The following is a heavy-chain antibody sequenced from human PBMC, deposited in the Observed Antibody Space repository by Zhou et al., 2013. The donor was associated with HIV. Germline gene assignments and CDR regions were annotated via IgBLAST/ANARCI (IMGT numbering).Heavy chain of an antibody. D-gene: IGHD3-10*01. J-gene: IGHJ5*01. CDR2: VDPEDGET. CDR3: ATDSSGRRSAGAWFDS. CDR1: GHTFSDYY. Sequence: EVQLVQSGAEVKKPGATVKLSCKISGHTFSDYYIHWVRQASEKGLEWMGLVDPEDGETEYAAKFQGRVTLTADTTTDMVYMELSSLRFDDTALYYCATDSSGRRSAGAWFDSWGRGNPWSPSSS. V-gene: IGHV1-69-2*01.